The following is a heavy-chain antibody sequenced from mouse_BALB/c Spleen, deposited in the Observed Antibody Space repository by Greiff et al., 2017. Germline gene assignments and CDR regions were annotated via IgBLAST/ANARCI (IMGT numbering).Heavy chain of an antibody. Sequence: EVQLQESGTVLARPGASVKMSCKASGYTFTSYWMHWVKQRPGQGLEWIGAIYPGNSDTSYNQKFKGKAKLTAVTSTSTAYMELSSLTNEDSAVYYCTSLLWLRREYYFDYWGQGTTLTVSS. CDR2: IYPGNSDT. CDR3: TSLLWLRREYYFDY. J-gene: IGHJ2*01. CDR1: GYTFTSYW. V-gene: IGHV1-5*01. D-gene: IGHD2-2*01.